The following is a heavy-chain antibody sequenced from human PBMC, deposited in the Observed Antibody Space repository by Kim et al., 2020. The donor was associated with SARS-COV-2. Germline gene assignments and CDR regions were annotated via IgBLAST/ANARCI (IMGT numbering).Heavy chain of an antibody. CDR2: IYYSGST. V-gene: IGHV4-39*01. D-gene: IGHD3-16*02. CDR3: ARQPQGVWGSYRPPYFDY. J-gene: IGHJ4*02. Sequence: SETLSLTCTVSGGSISSSSYYWGWIRQPPGKGLEWIGSIYYSGSTYYNPSLKSRVTISVDTSKNQFSLKLSSVTAADTAVYYCARQPQGVWGSYRPPYFDYWGQGTLVTVSS. CDR1: GGSISSSSYY.